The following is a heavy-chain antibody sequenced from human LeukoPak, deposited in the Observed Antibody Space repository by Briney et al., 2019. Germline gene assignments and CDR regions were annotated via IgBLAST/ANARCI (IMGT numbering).Heavy chain of an antibody. J-gene: IGHJ4*02. CDR1: GYTFTNYY. Sequence: ASVKVSCKASGYTFTNYYIHWVRQAPGQGLEWTGIINLSGGSTSYAREFQGRVTMTRDTSTSTVYMELSSLRSEDTAVYYCAREGDYDVGTGFDYWGQGILVTVSS. CDR2: INLSGGST. D-gene: IGHD4-17*01. V-gene: IGHV1-46*01. CDR3: AREGDYDVGTGFDY.